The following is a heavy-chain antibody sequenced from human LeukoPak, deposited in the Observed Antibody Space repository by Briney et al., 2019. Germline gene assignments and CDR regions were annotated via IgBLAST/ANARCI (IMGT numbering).Heavy chain of an antibody. J-gene: IGHJ4*02. V-gene: IGHV3-43*02. Sequence: GGSLRLSCAASGFTFDDYAMHWVRHAPGKGLEWVSLIRADGVTTYYADSVKGRFTISRDSSKNSLYLQMNSLRTEDSALYYCAKDYYWGQGTLVTVSS. CDR1: GFTFDDYA. CDR2: IRADGVTT. CDR3: AKDYY.